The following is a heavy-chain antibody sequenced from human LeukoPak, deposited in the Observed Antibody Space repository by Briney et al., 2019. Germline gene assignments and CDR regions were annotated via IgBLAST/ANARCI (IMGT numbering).Heavy chain of an antibody. D-gene: IGHD4-23*01. J-gene: IGHJ1*01. CDR1: GYTFTSYD. Sequence: GASVKVSCKASGYTFTSYDINWVRQATGQGLEWMGWMNPNSGNTGYAQKFQGRVTMTRNTSISTAYMELSSLRSEDTAVYYCARVGDYGGNSDPEYFQHWGQGTLVTVSS. CDR3: ARVGDYGGNSDPEYFQH. CDR2: MNPNSGNT. V-gene: IGHV1-8*01.